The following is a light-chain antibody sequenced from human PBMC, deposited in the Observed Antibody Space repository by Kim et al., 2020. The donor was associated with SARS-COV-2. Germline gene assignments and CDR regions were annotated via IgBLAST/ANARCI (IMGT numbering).Light chain of an antibody. V-gene: IGKV3-15*01. J-gene: IGKJ4*01. CDR1: QTVSSN. Sequence: VSPGERVTLSCRASQTVSSNLAWYQQRPGQAPSLLIYGASTRATGIPARFSGSGSGTEFTLDISSLQSEDFAVYYCQQYDNWPPVTFGGGTKVEIK. CDR3: QQYDNWPPVT. CDR2: GAS.